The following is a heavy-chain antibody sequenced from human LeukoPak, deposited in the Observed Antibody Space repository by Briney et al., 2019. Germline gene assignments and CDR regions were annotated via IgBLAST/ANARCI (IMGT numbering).Heavy chain of an antibody. J-gene: IGHJ4*02. D-gene: IGHD3-10*01. CDR1: GFIFSTYG. Sequence: GGSLRLSCAASGFIFSTYGMHWVRQAPGKGLEWVAYISSSRSTIYYADSVKGRFIISRDNSKNTLYLQMNSLRAEDTAVYYCAKAGSWFGELLYFDYWGQGTLVTVSS. CDR2: ISSSRSTI. CDR3: AKAGSWFGELLYFDY. V-gene: IGHV3-48*01.